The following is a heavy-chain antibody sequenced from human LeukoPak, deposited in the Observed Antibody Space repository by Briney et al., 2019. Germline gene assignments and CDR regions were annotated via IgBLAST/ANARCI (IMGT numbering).Heavy chain of an antibody. J-gene: IGHJ4*02. CDR3: ARVRSGWYEDY. CDR1: GFTFSNYA. Sequence: GGSLKLSCAASGFTFSNYAMSWVRQAPGKGLEWVSAISGSGGSTYYADSVKGRFTISRDNSKNTLYLQMNSLRAEDTAVYYCARVRSGWYEDYWGQGTLVTVSS. D-gene: IGHD6-19*01. CDR2: ISGSGGST. V-gene: IGHV3-23*01.